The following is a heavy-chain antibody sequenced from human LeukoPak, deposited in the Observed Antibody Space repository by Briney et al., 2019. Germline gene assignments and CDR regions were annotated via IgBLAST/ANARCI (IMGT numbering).Heavy chain of an antibody. CDR2: INPNSGGT. Sequence: ASVKVSCKASGYTFTGYYMQWVRQAPGQGLEWMGWINPNSGGTNYAQKFQGRVTMTRDTSISTAYMELSRLRSDDTAVYYCAREARYSSSWYAFDIWGQGTMVTVSS. CDR1: GYTFTGYY. V-gene: IGHV1-2*02. D-gene: IGHD6-13*01. J-gene: IGHJ3*02. CDR3: AREARYSSSWYAFDI.